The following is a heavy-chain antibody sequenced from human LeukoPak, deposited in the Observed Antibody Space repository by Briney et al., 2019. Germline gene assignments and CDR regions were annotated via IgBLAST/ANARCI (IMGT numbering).Heavy chain of an antibody. D-gene: IGHD6-13*01. CDR1: GFTFSSYA. CDR2: ISGSGGST. CDR3: AKCVGGYSSSWYTPYYFDY. V-gene: IGHV3-23*01. Sequence: PGGSLRLSCAASGFTFSSYAMSWVRQAPGKGLEWVSAISGSGGSTYYADSVKGRFTISRDNSKNTLYLQMNSLRAEDTAVYYCAKCVGGYSSSWYTPYYFDYWGQGTLVTVSS. J-gene: IGHJ4*02.